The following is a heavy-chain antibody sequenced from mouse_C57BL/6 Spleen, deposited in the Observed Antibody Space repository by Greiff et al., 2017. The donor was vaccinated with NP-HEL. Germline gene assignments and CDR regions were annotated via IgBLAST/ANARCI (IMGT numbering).Heavy chain of an antibody. CDR1: GYTFTDYE. CDR3: TSSNWEGCFAY. CDR2: IDPETGGT. D-gene: IGHD4-1*01. V-gene: IGHV1-15*01. J-gene: IGHJ3*01. Sequence: VQLQQSGAELVRPGASVTLSCKASGYTFTDYEMHWVKQTPVHGLEWIGAIDPETGGTAYNQKFKGKAILTADKSSSTAYMGLRSLTSEDSAVYYCTSSNWEGCFAYWGQGTLVTVSA.